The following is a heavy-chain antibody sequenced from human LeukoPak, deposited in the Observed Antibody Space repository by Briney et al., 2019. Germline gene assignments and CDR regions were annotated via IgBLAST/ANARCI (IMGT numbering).Heavy chain of an antibody. CDR3: AKVGRGGRGFDY. V-gene: IGHV3-23*01. Sequence: GGALRLSCAASGFTFSSYAMSWVRQAPGKGLEWVSAIRDSGSSTHYADSVKGRFTISRDNSKNTLYLQMNSLRAEDTAVYYCAKVGRGGRGFDYWGQGTLVTVSS. D-gene: IGHD2-15*01. CDR2: IRDSGSST. J-gene: IGHJ4*02. CDR1: GFTFSSYA.